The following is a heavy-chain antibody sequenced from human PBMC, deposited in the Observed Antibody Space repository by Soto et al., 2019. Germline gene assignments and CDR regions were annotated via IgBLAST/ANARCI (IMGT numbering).Heavy chain of an antibody. CDR2: INGGNGDT. D-gene: IGHD6-19*01. V-gene: IGHV1-3*01. Sequence: GASVKVSCKASGYTFTSNIIHWVRQAPGQRLEWMGWINGGNGDTKYSQEFQGRVTITRDTSASTAYMELRSLRSDDTAVYYCASADSSGWGAFDIWGQGTMVTVSS. CDR3: ASADSSGWGAFDI. J-gene: IGHJ3*02. CDR1: GYTFTSNI.